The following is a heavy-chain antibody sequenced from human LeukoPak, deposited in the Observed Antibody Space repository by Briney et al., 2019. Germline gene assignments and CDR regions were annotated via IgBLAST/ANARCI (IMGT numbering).Heavy chain of an antibody. CDR2: ISGSGGST. V-gene: IGHV3-23*01. CDR1: GFTFSSYA. CDR3: AKDRVVVPAADEYFQH. J-gene: IGHJ1*01. Sequence: PGGSLRLSCAASGFTFSSYAMSWVRQAPGKGLEWVSAISGSGGSTYYADSVKGRFTISRDNSKNTLYLQMNSLRVEDTAVYYCAKDRVVVPAADEYFQHWGQGTLVTVSS. D-gene: IGHD2-2*01.